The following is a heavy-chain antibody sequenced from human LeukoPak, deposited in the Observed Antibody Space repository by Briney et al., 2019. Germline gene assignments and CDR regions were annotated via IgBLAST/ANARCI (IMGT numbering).Heavy chain of an antibody. CDR2: IIPIFGTA. D-gene: IGHD5-12*01. CDR3: ARAYSGYDFFDY. Sequence: AVKVSCKASGGTFSRYAISWVRQAPGQGLEWMGGIIPIFGTANYAQKFQGRVTITADESTSTAYMEVSSLRSEDTAVYYCARAYSGYDFFDYWGQGILVTVSS. CDR1: GGTFSRYA. J-gene: IGHJ4*02. V-gene: IGHV1-69*13.